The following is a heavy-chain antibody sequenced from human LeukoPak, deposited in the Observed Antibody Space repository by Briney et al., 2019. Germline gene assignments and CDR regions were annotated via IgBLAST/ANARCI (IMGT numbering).Heavy chain of an antibody. J-gene: IGHJ4*02. D-gene: IGHD1-26*01. CDR3: ARSSGDSGSSRFDY. CDR2: IYYSGST. Sequence: SETLSLTCTVSGGSISSYYWSWIRQPPGKGLEWIGYIYYSGSTNYNPSLKSRVTISVDTSKNQFSLKLSSVTAADTAVYYYARSSGDSGSSRFDYWGQGTLVTVSS. CDR1: GGSISSYY. V-gene: IGHV4-59*01.